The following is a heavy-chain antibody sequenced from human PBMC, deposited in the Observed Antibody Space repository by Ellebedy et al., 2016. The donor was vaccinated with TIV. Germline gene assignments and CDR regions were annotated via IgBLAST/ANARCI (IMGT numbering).Heavy chain of an antibody. Sequence: AASVKVSCKASGYTFTGYYLHWVRHAPGQGLEWMGWINPNSGGTNYAQKFQGWVTITRDTSISTAYMELSRLKSDDTAVYYWARGMKLGIGWYYFDDWGQGTLVTVSS. V-gene: IGHV1-2*04. D-gene: IGHD3-16*01. J-gene: IGHJ4*02. CDR3: ARGMKLGIGWYYFDD. CDR2: INPNSGGT. CDR1: GYTFTGYY.